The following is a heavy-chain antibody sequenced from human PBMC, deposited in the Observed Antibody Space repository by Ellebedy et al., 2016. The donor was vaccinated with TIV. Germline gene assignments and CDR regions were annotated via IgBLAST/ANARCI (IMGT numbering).Heavy chain of an antibody. J-gene: IGHJ4*02. CDR1: GYTFSSYG. V-gene: IGHV1-18*01. CDR3: ARVEHGSGDY. CDR2: ISGYNDQP. D-gene: IGHD3-10*01. Sequence: ASVKVSCKASGYTFSSYGITWVRQAPGKGLEWMGWISGYNDQPNYAEKLQGRVTMTTDTAATTAYMELRSRRSDDAAVYYCARVEHGSGDYWGQGTLVTVSS.